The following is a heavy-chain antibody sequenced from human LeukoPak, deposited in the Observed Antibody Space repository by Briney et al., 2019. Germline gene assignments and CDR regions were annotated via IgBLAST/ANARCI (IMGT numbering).Heavy chain of an antibody. Sequence: SETLSLTCTVSGGSISSGGYYWSWIRQHPGKGLEWIGYIYYSGSTYYNPSLKSRVTISVDTSKNQFSLKLSSVTAADTAVYYCARRLRDFDWLLPFDYWGQGTLVTVSS. CDR3: ARRLRDFDWLLPFDY. CDR2: IYYSGST. CDR1: GGSISSGGYY. V-gene: IGHV4-31*03. D-gene: IGHD3-9*01. J-gene: IGHJ4*02.